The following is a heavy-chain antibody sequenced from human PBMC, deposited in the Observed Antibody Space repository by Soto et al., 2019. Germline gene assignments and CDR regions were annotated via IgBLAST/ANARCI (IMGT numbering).Heavy chain of an antibody. CDR1: GGTFISYA. D-gene: IGHD2-21*02. Sequence: EASVKVSCKASGGTFISYAISWVRQAPGQGLEWMGGIIPIFGTANYAQKFQGRVTITADKSTSTAYMELSSLRSEDTAVYYCARAQGGNFLYYFDYWGQGTLVTVSS. J-gene: IGHJ4*02. CDR3: ARAQGGNFLYYFDY. V-gene: IGHV1-69*06. CDR2: IIPIFGTA.